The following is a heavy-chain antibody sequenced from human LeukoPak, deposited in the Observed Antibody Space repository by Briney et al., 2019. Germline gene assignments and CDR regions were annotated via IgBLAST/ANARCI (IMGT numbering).Heavy chain of an antibody. CDR2: IIPIFGTA. J-gene: IGHJ5*02. Sequence: SVKVSCKASGGTFSSYAISWVRQAPGQGLEWMGGIIPIFGTANYAQKFQGRVTITADESTSTAYMELRSLRSDDTAVYYCARDLPGYCSGGSCYWFDPWGQGTLVTVSS. D-gene: IGHD2-15*01. CDR1: GGTFSSYA. V-gene: IGHV1-69*13. CDR3: ARDLPGYCSGGSCYWFDP.